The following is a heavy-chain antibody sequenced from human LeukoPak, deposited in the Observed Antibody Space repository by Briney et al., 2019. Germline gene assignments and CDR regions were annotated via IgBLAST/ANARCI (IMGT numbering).Heavy chain of an antibody. J-gene: IGHJ5*02. Sequence: SETLSLTCTVSGGSISSYYWSWIRQPPGKGLEWIGYIYYSGSTNYNPSLKSRVTISVDTSKNQFSLKLSSVTAADTAVYYCASCQGIAAAGGDWFDPWGQGTLVTVSS. CDR1: GGSISSYY. V-gene: IGHV4-59*01. CDR2: IYYSGST. D-gene: IGHD6-13*01. CDR3: ASCQGIAAAGGDWFDP.